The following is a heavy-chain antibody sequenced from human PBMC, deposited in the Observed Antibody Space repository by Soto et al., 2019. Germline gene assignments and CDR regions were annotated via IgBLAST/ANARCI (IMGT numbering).Heavy chain of an antibody. V-gene: IGHV3-30*19. CDR2: TSYERSNK. CDR3: ARWGTTGGLDV. J-gene: IGHJ4*02. CDR1: GFTFRSYV. Sequence: QVQLVESGGGVVQPGTSLRLSCVGSGFTFRSYVIHWVRQAPGKGLEWVALTSYERSNKYYDDSLKGRFTISRDNSRNTVDLHMDILILEDTALYCFARWGTTGGLDVWGRGTLVSVSS. D-gene: IGHD3-16*01.